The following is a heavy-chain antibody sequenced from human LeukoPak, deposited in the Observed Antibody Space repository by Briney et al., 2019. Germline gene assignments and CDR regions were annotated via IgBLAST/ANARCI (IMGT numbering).Heavy chain of an antibody. CDR1: GFTFDDYA. Sequence: GGSLRLSCAASGFTFDDYAMHWVRQAPGKGLEWVSGISWNSGNIGYADSVKGRFTISRDNAKNSLYLQMNSLRAEDTALYYCAKGRCGGDCFVDYWGQGTLVTVSS. V-gene: IGHV3-9*01. D-gene: IGHD2-21*02. J-gene: IGHJ4*02. CDR3: AKGRCGGDCFVDY. CDR2: ISWNSGNI.